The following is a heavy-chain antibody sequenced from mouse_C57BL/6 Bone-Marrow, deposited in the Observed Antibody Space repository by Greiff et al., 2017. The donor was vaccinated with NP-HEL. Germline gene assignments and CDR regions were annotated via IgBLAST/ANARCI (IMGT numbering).Heavy chain of an antibody. CDR2: IHPNSGST. CDR3: ARYYGNPLRD. Sequence: QVHVKQPGAELVKPGASVKLSCKASGYTFTSYWMHWVKQRPGQGLEWIGMIHPNSGSTNYNEKFKSKATLTVDKSSSTAYMQLSSLTSEDSAVYYCARYYGNPLRDGGQGTTLTVSS. D-gene: IGHD2-1*01. J-gene: IGHJ2*01. CDR1: GYTFTSYW. V-gene: IGHV1-64*01.